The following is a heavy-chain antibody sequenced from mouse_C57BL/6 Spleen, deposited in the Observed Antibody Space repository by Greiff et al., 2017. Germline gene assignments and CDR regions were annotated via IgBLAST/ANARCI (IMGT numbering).Heavy chain of an antibody. D-gene: IGHD2-1*01. CDR2: IDPEDGDT. V-gene: IGHV14-2*01. Sequence: VQLKQSGAELVKPGASVKLSCTASGFNIKDYYMHWVKQRTEQGLEWIGRIDPEDGDTNYAPKFQGKATITADTSSNTAYMQLSSLTSEDTAVDYCARPYGNYLYYFDYWGQGTTLTVSS. CDR1: GFNIKDYY. CDR3: ARPYGNYLYYFDY. J-gene: IGHJ2*01.